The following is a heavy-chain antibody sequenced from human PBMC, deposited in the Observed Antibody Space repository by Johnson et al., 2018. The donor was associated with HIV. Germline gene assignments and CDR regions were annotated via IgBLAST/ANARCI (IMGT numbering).Heavy chain of an antibody. D-gene: IGHD3-16*01. J-gene: IGHJ3*02. CDR3: ARGGSDVFDI. V-gene: IGHV3-7*01. CDR1: GFTFNSYG. Sequence: VQLVESGGGVVQPGGSPRLSCAASGFTFNSYGMDWVRQAPGKGLEWVAHINPDGSEKYYVDSVRGRFTISRDNAKNSLYLQLNSLRVDDTAVYYCARGGSDVFDIWGRGTMVTVSS. CDR2: INPDGSEK.